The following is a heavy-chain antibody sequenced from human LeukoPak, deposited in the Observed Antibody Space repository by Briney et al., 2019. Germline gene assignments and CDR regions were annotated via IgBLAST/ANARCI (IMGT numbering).Heavy chain of an antibody. J-gene: IGHJ5*02. CDR1: GFTFSSYA. Sequence: GRSLRLSCAASGFTFSSYAMHWVRQAPGKGLEWVAVISYDGSNKYYADSVKGRFTISRDNSKNTLYLQMNSLRAEDRAVYYCPRDPSYSSGWYSVIGKNWFDPWGQGTLVTVSS. CDR2: ISYDGSNK. CDR3: PRDPSYSSGWYSVIGKNWFDP. V-gene: IGHV3-30*04. D-gene: IGHD6-19*01.